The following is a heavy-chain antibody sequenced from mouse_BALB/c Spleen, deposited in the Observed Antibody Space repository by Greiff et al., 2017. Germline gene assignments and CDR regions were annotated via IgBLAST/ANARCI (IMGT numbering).Heavy chain of an antibody. D-gene: IGHD1-1*01. J-gene: IGHJ2*01. CDR3: ARKDTTDY. CDR1: GYSFTGYY. Sequence: EVKLVESGPELVKPGASVKISCKASGYSFTGYYMHWVKQSPVKSLEWIGRINPYNGATSYNQNFKDKASLTVDKSSSTAYMELHSLTSEDSAVYYCARKDTTDYWGQGTTLTVSS. V-gene: IGHV1-31*01. CDR2: INPYNGAT.